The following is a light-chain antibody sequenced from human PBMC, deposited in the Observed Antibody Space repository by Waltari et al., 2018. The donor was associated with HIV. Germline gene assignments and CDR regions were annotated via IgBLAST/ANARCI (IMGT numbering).Light chain of an antibody. CDR1: SSDVGGYNY. CDR2: EVS. V-gene: IGLV2-14*01. Sequence: QSALTQPASVSGSPGQSITISCPGTSSDVGGYNYVSWYQQHPGKDPKLMIYEVSNRPSGVSNRFSGSKSGNTASLTISGLQAEDEAGYYCSSYTSSSTYVFGTETTVTVL. J-gene: IGLJ1*01. CDR3: SSYTSSSTYV.